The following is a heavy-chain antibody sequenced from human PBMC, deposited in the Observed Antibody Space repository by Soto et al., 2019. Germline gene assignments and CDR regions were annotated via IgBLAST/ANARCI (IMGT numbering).Heavy chain of an antibody. D-gene: IGHD2-8*01. CDR2: VSGSSTYI. CDR3: VRGTNGVFDY. J-gene: IGHJ4*02. CDR1: GFTFSTYS. Sequence: PGGSLRLSCAASGFTFSTYSMNWVRQAPGKGLEWVSSVSGSSTYIPYADSVRGRFTISRDNAQNSLYLQMNSLRAEDTAVYYCVRGTNGVFDYWGQGTLVTVSS. V-gene: IGHV3-21*01.